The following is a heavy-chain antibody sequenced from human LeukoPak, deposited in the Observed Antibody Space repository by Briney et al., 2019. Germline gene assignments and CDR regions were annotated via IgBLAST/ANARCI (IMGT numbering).Heavy chain of an antibody. CDR1: GYSFTSYR. CDR2: IYPGDSDT. J-gene: IGHJ4*02. D-gene: IGHD2-15*01. Sequence: GESLKISCKGSGYSFTSYRIGWVRQMPGKGLEWMGIIYPGDSDTRYSPSFQGQVTISADKSISTAYLQWSSLKASDTAMYYCARVDPGYCSGGSCYSGSVDYWGQGTLVTVSS. V-gene: IGHV5-51*03. CDR3: ARVDPGYCSGGSCYSGSVDY.